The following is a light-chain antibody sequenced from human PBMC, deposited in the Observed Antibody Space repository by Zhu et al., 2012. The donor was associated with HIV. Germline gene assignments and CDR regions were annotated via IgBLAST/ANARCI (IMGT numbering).Light chain of an antibody. CDR3: HQYKSYADYT. Sequence: DIQMTQSPSTLSASIGDRVTITCRASQGIGKWLAWYQQKPGKAPQLLIYKASILESGVTSRFSGSGSGTEFTFTISSLQPDDSATYYCHQYKSYADYTFGQGTKVEIK. J-gene: IGKJ2*01. CDR1: QGIGKW. V-gene: IGKV1-5*03. CDR2: KAS.